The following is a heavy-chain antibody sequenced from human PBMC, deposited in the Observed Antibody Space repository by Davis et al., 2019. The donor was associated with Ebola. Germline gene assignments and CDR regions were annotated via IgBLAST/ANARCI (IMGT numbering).Heavy chain of an antibody. CDR2: IYTSGST. J-gene: IGHJ3*01. Sequence: PSETLSLTCTVSGGFISNYYWNWIRQPAGKGLEWIGRIYTSGSTNYNPSLKSRVTMSIDTSKKQFSLKLSSVTAADTAVYYCARVEYVVEGHGFDLWGQGTMVTVSS. D-gene: IGHD2-2*01. CDR3: ARVEYVVEGHGFDL. CDR1: GGFISNYY. V-gene: IGHV4-4*07.